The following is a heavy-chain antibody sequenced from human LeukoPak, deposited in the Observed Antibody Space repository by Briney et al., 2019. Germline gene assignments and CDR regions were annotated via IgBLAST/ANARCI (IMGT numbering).Heavy chain of an antibody. CDR1: GYTFTNYG. D-gene: IGHD2-2*02. Sequence: ASVKVSCKASGYTFTNYGISWVRQAPGQGLEWMGWISGYNGNTNYAQKLQGRVTMTTDTSTSTAYMELRSLRSDDTAVYYCARGGGYCSSTSCYTGIIRGWFDPWGQGTLVTVSS. CDR2: ISGYNGNT. J-gene: IGHJ5*02. CDR3: ARGGGYCSSTSCYTGIIRGWFDP. V-gene: IGHV1-18*01.